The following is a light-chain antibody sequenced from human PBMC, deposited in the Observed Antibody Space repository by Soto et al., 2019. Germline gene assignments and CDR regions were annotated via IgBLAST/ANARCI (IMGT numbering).Light chain of an antibody. Sequence: ENVLTQSPGTLSLSPGERATLSCGASQSVSNNYLAWYQQKPGQAPRLLICGASIRASGVPDRFSGSGSGTDFTLTISRLQPEDFAVYYCQQYYSSRTFGQGTRLEI. CDR2: GAS. J-gene: IGKJ5*01. V-gene: IGKV3-20*01. CDR3: QQYYSSRT. CDR1: QSVSNNY.